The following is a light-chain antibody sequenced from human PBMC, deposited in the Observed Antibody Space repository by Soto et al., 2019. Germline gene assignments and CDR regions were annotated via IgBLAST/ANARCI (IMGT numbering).Light chain of an antibody. V-gene: IGLV6-57*04. CDR2: KNN. J-gene: IGLJ2*01. CDR3: QSYDTTTVV. CDR1: SGGIASNY. Sequence: NFMLTQPHSVSESPGKTVTISCTRSSGGIASNYVQWYQQRPGSAPTTVIYKNNQRPSGVPARFSGSTDGSSNSASLTISGLQIEVEADYYCQSYDTTTVVFGGGTKLTVL.